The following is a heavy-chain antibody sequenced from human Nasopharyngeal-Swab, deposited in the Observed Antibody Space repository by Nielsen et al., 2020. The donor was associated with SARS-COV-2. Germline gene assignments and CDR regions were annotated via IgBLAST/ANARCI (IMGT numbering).Heavy chain of an antibody. D-gene: IGHD3-3*01. CDR2: IYSGGST. J-gene: IGHJ4*02. CDR3: AKEPFYDFWSVYYWDY. V-gene: IGHV3-53*01. Sequence: WIRQPPGKGLEWVSLIYSGGSTYSADSVKGRFTISRDNSRNTLYLQMNSLRAEDTAVYYCAKEPFYDFWSVYYWDYWGQGTLVTVSS.